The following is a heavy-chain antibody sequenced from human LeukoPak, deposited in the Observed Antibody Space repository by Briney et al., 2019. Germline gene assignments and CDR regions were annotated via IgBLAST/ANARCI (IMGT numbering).Heavy chain of an antibody. CDR3: ALALYYYNSSGYYPFDY. V-gene: IGHV3-9*01. CDR2: IGWNSVTT. D-gene: IGHD3-22*01. Sequence: GRSLRLSCAASGFSFDDFSMHWVRQAPGKGLEWVSGIGWNSVTTGYADSVKGRFTISRDNARSSLYLQMNSLRSEDTAVYYCALALYYYNSSGYYPFDYWGQGNVVTVSS. J-gene: IGHJ4*02. CDR1: GFSFDDFS.